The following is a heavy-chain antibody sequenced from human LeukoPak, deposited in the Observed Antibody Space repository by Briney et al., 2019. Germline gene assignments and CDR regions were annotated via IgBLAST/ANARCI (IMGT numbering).Heavy chain of an antibody. CDR2: ISSSSSYI. D-gene: IGHD5-24*01. CDR3: ARDVVEMATTGDDY. J-gene: IGHJ4*02. Sequence: PGGSLRRSCAASGFTFSSYSMNWVRKAPGKGLEWVSSISSSSSYIYYADSVKGRFTISRDNAKNSLYLQMNSLRAEDTAVYYCARDVVEMATTGDDYWGQGTLVTVSS. V-gene: IGHV3-21*01. CDR1: GFTFSSYS.